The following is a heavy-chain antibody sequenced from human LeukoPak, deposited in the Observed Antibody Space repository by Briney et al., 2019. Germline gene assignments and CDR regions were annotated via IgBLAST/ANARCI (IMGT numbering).Heavy chain of an antibody. V-gene: IGHV3-30*18. J-gene: IGHJ5*02. CDR1: GFTFSSYG. CDR2: ISYDGSNK. D-gene: IGHD3-10*01. CDR3: AKVGTEFGESGKWLDP. Sequence: GGSLRLSCAASGFTFSSYGMHWVRQAPGKGLEWVAVISYDGSNKYYADSVKGRFTISRDNSKNTLYLQMNSLRAEDTAVYYCAKVGTEFGESGKWLDPWGQGTLVTVSP.